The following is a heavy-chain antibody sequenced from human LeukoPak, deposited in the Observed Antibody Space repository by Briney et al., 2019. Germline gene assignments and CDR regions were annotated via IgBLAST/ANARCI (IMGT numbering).Heavy chain of an antibody. CDR2: ISGSGGST. D-gene: IGHD5-24*01. J-gene: IGHJ4*02. CDR1: GFTFSSYA. V-gene: IGHV3-23*01. Sequence: PGGSLRLSCAASGFTFSSYAVSWVRQAPGKGLEWVSAISGSGGSTYYADSVKGRFTISRDNSKNTLYLQMNSLRAEDTAVYYCAKIPNVEIYFDYWGQGTLVTVSS. CDR3: AKIPNVEIYFDY.